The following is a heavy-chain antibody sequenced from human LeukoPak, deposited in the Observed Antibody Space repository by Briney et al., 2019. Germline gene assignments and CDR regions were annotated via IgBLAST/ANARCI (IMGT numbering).Heavy chain of an antibody. D-gene: IGHD3-10*01. CDR2: ISGSGGST. Sequence: GGPLRLSCAASGFTFSSYAMSWVRQAPGKGLEWVSAISGSGGSTYYADSVKGRFTISRDNSKNTLYLQMNSLRAEDTAVYYCAKDLVNSAMVRGAFDAFDIWGQGTMVTVSS. V-gene: IGHV3-23*01. CDR3: AKDLVNSAMVRGAFDAFDI. CDR1: GFTFSSYA. J-gene: IGHJ3*02.